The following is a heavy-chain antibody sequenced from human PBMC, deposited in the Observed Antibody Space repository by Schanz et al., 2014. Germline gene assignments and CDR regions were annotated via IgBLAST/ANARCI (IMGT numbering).Heavy chain of an antibody. CDR1: GFTFSSYG. CDR3: AKDPHRDYGGKPQAFDV. D-gene: IGHD4-17*01. Sequence: LVESGGGVVQPGRSLRLSCAASGFTFSSYGMHWVRQVPGKGLEWVAVVCYDGSKKYYADSVKGRFTTSRDNSKNTIYLQMTSLRAEDTALYYCAKDPHRDYGGKPQAFDVWGQGTLVTVSS. CDR2: VCYDGSKK. V-gene: IGHV3-33*06. J-gene: IGHJ3*01.